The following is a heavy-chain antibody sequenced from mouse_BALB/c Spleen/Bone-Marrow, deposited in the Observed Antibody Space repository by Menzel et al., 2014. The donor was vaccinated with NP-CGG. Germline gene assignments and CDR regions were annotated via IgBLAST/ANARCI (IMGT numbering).Heavy chain of an antibody. CDR3: ARSNGTWDY. V-gene: IGHV1-9*01. D-gene: IGHD3-3*01. Sequence: VQGVESGAELMKPGASVKISCKATGYTFSSYWIEWVKQRPGHGLEWIGEILPGSGSTNYNEKFKGKATFTADTSSNTDYMQLSSLTSEDSAVYYCARSNGTWDYWGQGTTLTVSS. CDR2: ILPGSGST. CDR1: GYTFSSYW. J-gene: IGHJ2*01.